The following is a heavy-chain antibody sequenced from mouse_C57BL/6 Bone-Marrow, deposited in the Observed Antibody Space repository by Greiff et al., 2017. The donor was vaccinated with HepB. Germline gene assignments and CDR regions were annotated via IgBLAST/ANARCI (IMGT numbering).Heavy chain of an antibody. D-gene: IGHD2-5*01. J-gene: IGHJ3*01. V-gene: IGHV1-81*01. CDR1: GYTFTSYG. CDR3: ARSFYYSNYEGWFAY. CDR2: IYPKSGNT. Sequence: VQLQQSGAELARPGASVKLSCKASGYTFTSYGISWVKQRTGQGLEWIGEIYPKSGNTYYNEKFKGKATLTADKSSSTAYMELRSLTSEDSAVYVSARSFYYSNYEGWFAYWGQGTLVTVSA.